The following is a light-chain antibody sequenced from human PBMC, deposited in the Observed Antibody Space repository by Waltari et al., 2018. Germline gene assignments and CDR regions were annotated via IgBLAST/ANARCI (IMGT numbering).Light chain of an antibody. V-gene: IGKV1-9*01. Sequence: IQLTQSPSSLSASVGDRVTITCRASKGISSYLAWYQQKPGKAPKLLIYAASTLQSGVPSRFSGSGSGTDFTLTISSLQPEDFATYYCQQLNSYPPWTFGQGTKVEIK. CDR2: AAS. CDR3: QQLNSYPPWT. CDR1: KGISSY. J-gene: IGKJ1*01.